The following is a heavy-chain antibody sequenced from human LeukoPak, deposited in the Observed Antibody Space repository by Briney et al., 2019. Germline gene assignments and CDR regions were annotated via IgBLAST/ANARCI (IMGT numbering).Heavy chain of an antibody. CDR1: GFTFSDSV. Sequence: GTSVKVSCKASGFTFSDSVAQWVRQARGQRLEWIGWIVVGSGETSFAQKFQERVTITRDMSTSTADMELSGLRSEDTAVYYCAADRGGCRSICLFDYWGQGTLVTVSS. J-gene: IGHJ4*02. CDR3: AADRGGCRSICLFDY. D-gene: IGHD2-2*01. V-gene: IGHV1-58*01. CDR2: IVVGSGET.